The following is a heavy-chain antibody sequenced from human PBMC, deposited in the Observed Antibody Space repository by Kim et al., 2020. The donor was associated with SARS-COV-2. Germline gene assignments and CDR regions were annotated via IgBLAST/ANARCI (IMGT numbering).Heavy chain of an antibody. CDR3: ARDGSGSYFSGFDP. CDR2: ISYDGNNK. J-gene: IGHJ5*02. V-gene: IGHV3-30-3*01. CDR1: GFTFSSYA. Sequence: GGSLRLSCAASGFTFSSYAMHWVRQAPGKGLEWVAVISYDGNNKYYADPVKGRFTISRDNSKNTLYLQMNSLRAEDTAVYYCARDGSGSYFSGFDPWGQGTLVTVSS. D-gene: IGHD3-10*01.